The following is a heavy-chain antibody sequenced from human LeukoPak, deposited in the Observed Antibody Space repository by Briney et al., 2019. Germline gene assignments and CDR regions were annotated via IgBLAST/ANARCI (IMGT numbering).Heavy chain of an antibody. V-gene: IGHV3-48*03. CDR3: AKVPELRTEGPFDY. D-gene: IGHD1-26*01. CDR1: GFTFSSYE. J-gene: IGHJ4*02. CDR2: ISSSGSTI. Sequence: GGSLRLSCTASGFTFSSYEMNWVRQAPGKGLEWVSYISSSGSTIYYADSVKGRFTISRDNAKNSLYLQMNSLRAEDTAVYYCAKVPELRTEGPFDYWGQGTLVTVSS.